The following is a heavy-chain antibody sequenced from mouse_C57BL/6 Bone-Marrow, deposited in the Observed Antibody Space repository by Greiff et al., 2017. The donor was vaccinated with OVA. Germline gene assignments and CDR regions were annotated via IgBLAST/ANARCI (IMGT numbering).Heavy chain of an antibody. J-gene: IGHJ2*01. Sequence: VHLVESGAELARPGASVKLSCKASGYTFTSYGISWVKQRTGQGLEWIGEIYPRSGNTYYNEKFKGQATLTADKSSSTAYMELRSLTSEDSAVYFCARRGDSYGNYDYWGKGTTLTVSS. CDR2: IYPRSGNT. CDR1: GYTFTSYG. V-gene: IGHV1-81*01. D-gene: IGHD2-1*01. CDR3: ARRGDSYGNYDY.